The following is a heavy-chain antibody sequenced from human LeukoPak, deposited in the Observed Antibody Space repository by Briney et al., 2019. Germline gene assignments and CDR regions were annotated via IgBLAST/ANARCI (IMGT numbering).Heavy chain of an antibody. V-gene: IGHV1-69*04. CDR1: GYTFTSQY. D-gene: IGHD3-22*01. J-gene: IGHJ3*02. Sequence: ASVKVSCKASGYTFTSQYMHWVRQAPGQGLEWMGRIIPILGIANYAQKFQGRVTITADKSTSTAYMELSSLRSEDTAVYYCAREYYYDSSGYYSHDAFDIWGQGTMVTVSS. CDR3: AREYYYDSSGYYSHDAFDI. CDR2: IIPILGIA.